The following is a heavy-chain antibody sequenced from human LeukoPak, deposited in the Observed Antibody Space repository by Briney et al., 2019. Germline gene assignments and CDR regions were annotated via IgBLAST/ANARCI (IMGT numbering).Heavy chain of an antibody. CDR2: IKQDGSEK. Sequence: PGGSLRLSCAASGFTFSSYWISCVRQAPGEGLEWVANIKQDGSEKYYVDSVKGRFTISRDNAKNSLYLQMNSLRAEDTAVYYCARGYGLYYFDYWGQGTLVTVSS. D-gene: IGHD3-10*01. CDR1: GFTFSSYW. V-gene: IGHV3-7*03. CDR3: ARGYGLYYFDY. J-gene: IGHJ4*02.